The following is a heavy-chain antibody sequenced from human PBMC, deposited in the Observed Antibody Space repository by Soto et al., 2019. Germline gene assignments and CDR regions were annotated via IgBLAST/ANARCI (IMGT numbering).Heavy chain of an antibody. CDR1: GYTFTSYG. CDR2: ISAYNGNT. CDR3: ARDRLYCSGGSCYPYFDY. Sequence: XSVKVSCKASGYTFTSYGISWVRQAPGQGLEWMGWISAYNGNTNYAQKLQGRVTMTTDTSTSTAYMELRSLRSDDTAVYYCARDRLYCSGGSCYPYFDYWGQGTLVTVSS. V-gene: IGHV1-18*01. D-gene: IGHD2-15*01. J-gene: IGHJ4*02.